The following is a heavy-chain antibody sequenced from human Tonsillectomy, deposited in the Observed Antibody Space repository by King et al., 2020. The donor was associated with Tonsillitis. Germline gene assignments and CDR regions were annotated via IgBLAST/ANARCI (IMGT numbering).Heavy chain of an antibody. J-gene: IGHJ6*02. CDR3: ATPYCSSTSCPYYYYGMDV. CDR1: GYSFTSYW. Sequence: QLVQSGAEVKKPGESLRISCKGSGYSFTSYWISWVRQMPGKGLEWMGRIDPSDSYTNYSPSFQGHVTISADKSISTAYLQWSRLKASDTAMYYCATPYCSSTSCPYYYYGMDVWGQGTTVTVSS. V-gene: IGHV5-10-1*03. D-gene: IGHD2-2*01. CDR2: IDPSDSYT.